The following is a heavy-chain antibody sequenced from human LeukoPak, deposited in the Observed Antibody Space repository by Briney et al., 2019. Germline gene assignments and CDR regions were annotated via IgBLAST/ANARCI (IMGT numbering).Heavy chain of an antibody. CDR1: GYTFTSYG. D-gene: IGHD3-22*01. CDR2: ISAYNGNT. Sequence: ASVKVSCKASGYTFTSYGISWARQAPGQGLEWMGWISAYNGNTNYAQKLQGRVTMTTDTSTSTAYMELRSLRSDDTAVYYCARDIHYYDSSGHGPSGYWGQGTLVTVSS. J-gene: IGHJ4*02. CDR3: ARDIHYYDSSGHGPSGY. V-gene: IGHV1-18*01.